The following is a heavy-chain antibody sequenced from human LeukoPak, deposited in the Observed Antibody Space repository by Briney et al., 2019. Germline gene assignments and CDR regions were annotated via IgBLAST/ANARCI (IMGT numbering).Heavy chain of an antibody. CDR2: ISGNGGST. CDR3: AKVADTAMVTIYYFDY. J-gene: IGHJ4*02. CDR1: GFTFSSYA. V-gene: IGHV3-23*01. Sequence: GGSLRLSCAASGFTFSSYAMSWVRQAPGKGLEWVSAISGNGGSTYYADSVKGRFTISRDNSKNTLYLQMNSLRAEDTAVYYCAKVADTAMVTIYYFDYWGQGTLVTVSS. D-gene: IGHD5-18*01.